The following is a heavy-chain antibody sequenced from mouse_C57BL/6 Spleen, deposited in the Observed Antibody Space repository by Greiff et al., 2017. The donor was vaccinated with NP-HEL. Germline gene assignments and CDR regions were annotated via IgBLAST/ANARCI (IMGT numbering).Heavy chain of an antibody. V-gene: IGHV1-42*01. J-gene: IGHJ2*01. CDR2: INPSTGGT. CDR1: GYSFTGYY. CDR3: ARGTYDYVDY. Sequence: EVQVVESGPELVKPGASVKISCKASGYSFTGYYMNWVKQSPEKSLEWIGEINPSTGGTTYNQKFKAKATLTVDKSSSTAYMQLKSLTSEDSAVYYCARGTYDYVDYWGQGTTLTVSS. D-gene: IGHD2-3*01.